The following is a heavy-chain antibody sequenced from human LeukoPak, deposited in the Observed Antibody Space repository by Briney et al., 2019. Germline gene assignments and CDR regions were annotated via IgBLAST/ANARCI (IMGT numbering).Heavy chain of an antibody. J-gene: IGHJ6*02. D-gene: IGHD6-6*01. Sequence: ASVKVSCKASGYTFTSYYMHWVRQAPGQGLEWMGWINPNSGGTNYAQKFQGWVTMTRDTSISTAYTELSRLRSDDTAVYYCATYSSSSASDLYYYYGMDVWGQGTTVTVSS. CDR1: GYTFTSYY. CDR3: ATYSSSSASDLYYYYGMDV. CDR2: INPNSGGT. V-gene: IGHV1-2*04.